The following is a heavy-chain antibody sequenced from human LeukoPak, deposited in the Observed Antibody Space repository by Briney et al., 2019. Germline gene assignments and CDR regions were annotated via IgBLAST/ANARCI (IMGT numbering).Heavy chain of an antibody. J-gene: IGHJ3*02. CDR2: IFYNGNT. V-gene: IGHV4-39*07. CDR3: ARGEMATIEDAFDI. D-gene: IGHD5-24*01. Sequence: SETLSLTCTVSGASISTNTYYWAWIRQPPGKGLEWIANIFYNGNTYYNPSLKSRVTISIDTSNNQFSLKLISVTAADMAVYYCARGEMATIEDAFDIWGQGTMVTVSS. CDR1: GASISTNTYY.